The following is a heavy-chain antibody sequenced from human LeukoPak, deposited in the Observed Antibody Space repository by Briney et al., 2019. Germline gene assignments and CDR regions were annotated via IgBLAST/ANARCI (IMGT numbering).Heavy chain of an antibody. Sequence: ASVKVSCKASGYTFTGYYMHWVRQAPGQGLEWMGWISAYNGNTNYAQKLQGRVTMTTDTSTSTAYMELRSLRSDDTAVYYCARVLYASVPAATDYYYYGMDVWGQGTTVTVSS. D-gene: IGHD2-2*01. J-gene: IGHJ6*02. CDR1: GYTFTGYY. CDR2: ISAYNGNT. CDR3: ARVLYASVPAATDYYYYGMDV. V-gene: IGHV1-18*04.